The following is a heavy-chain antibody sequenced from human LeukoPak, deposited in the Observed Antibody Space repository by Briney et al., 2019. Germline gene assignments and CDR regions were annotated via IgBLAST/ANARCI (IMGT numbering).Heavy chain of an antibody. CDR1: GFTFSTYG. D-gene: IGHD6-6*01. CDR3: AKAFSSSAMSMLEY. CDR2: ISYDESNK. V-gene: IGHV3-30*18. Sequence: GGSLRLSCAASGFTFSTYGMHGVRQAPGKGLEWVAVISYDESNKYYAHSVKGRFTIARDNSKNTLYLQMNSLRTEDTAVYYCAKAFSSSAMSMLEYWGQGPLVTVSS. J-gene: IGHJ4*02.